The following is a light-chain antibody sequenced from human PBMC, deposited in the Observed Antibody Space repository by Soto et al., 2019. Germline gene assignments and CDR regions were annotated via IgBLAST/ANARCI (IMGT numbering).Light chain of an antibody. Sequence: EVVLTQSPGTLSLSQGERSTLSCRASQSVASSYLAWYQQKPGRAPRLLFYAASRRATGIPDRFSGSGSGTDFTLTISRLEPEDFAVYYCHHFGSSPETFGRGTKVE. V-gene: IGKV3-20*01. CDR1: QSVASSY. J-gene: IGKJ1*01. CDR3: HHFGSSPET. CDR2: AAS.